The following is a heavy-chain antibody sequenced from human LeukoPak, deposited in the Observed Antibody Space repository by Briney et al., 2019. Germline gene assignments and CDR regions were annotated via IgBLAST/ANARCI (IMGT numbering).Heavy chain of an antibody. Sequence: SVKVSCKASGGTFSSYAISWVRQAPGQGLEWMGGIIPIFGTANYAQKFQGRVTITADESTSTAYMELSSLRSEDTAVYYCARYYGSGNWFDPWGQGTLVTVSS. V-gene: IGHV1-69*13. D-gene: IGHD3-10*01. J-gene: IGHJ5*02. CDR1: GGTFSSYA. CDR3: ARYYGSGNWFDP. CDR2: IIPIFGTA.